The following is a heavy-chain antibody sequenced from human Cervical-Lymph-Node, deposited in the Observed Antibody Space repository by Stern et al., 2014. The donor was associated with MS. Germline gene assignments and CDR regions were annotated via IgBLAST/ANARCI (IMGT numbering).Heavy chain of an antibody. J-gene: IGHJ4*02. CDR2: ISWNRNNI. V-gene: IGHV3-9*01. CDR3: AKGRDGYNSVDY. D-gene: IGHD5-24*01. Sequence: VQLVESGGGLVQPGRSLRLSCAASGFTFDDYAMHWVRQAPGKGLECVSGISWNRNNIDYADSVKGRFTISRDNAKNSLYLQMNSLRAEDTALYYCAKGRDGYNSVDYWGQGTLVTVSS. CDR1: GFTFDDYA.